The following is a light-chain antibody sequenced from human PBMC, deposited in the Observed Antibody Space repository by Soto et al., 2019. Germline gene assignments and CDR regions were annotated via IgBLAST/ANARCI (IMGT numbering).Light chain of an antibody. CDR2: GAS. J-gene: IGKJ1*01. V-gene: IGKV3-20*01. CDR3: QQYGSSPQT. CDR1: QSVSSDS. Sequence: EIGLTQSPCTLSLSPGEGDTLSCRASQSVSSDSLAWYQHKIGQAPRLLIYGASTRATGIPDRFSGSGYGTDFNLTISRLETEDFAVFYCQQYGSSPQTFGQGTKVDIK.